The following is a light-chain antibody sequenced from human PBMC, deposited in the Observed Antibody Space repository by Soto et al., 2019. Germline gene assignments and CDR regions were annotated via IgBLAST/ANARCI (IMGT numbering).Light chain of an antibody. Sequence: DIALSQSPATLSLSPGERAPLSCRASQSVSSSYLAWYQQEPGQAPTLLIYGASSRATGIPDSFNGSGSELDFTLTGIKPDDSATSLCQQHHNTSSPWTFGQGTKVDIK. CDR3: QQHHNTSSPWT. CDR1: QSVSSSY. J-gene: IGKJ1*01. V-gene: IGKV3-20*01. CDR2: GAS.